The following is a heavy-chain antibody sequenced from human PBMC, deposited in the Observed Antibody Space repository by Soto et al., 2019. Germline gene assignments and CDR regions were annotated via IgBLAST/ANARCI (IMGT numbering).Heavy chain of an antibody. Sequence: EVQLVESGGGLVQPGGSLRLSCAASGFTFSSYWMSWVRQAPGKGLEWVANIKQDGSEKYYVDSVKGRLTISRDNAKNSLYLQMNSLRAEDTAVYYCARRYFDWLPSFDYWGQGTLVTVSS. V-gene: IGHV3-7*01. CDR3: ARRYFDWLPSFDY. D-gene: IGHD3-9*01. CDR2: IKQDGSEK. CDR1: GFTFSSYW. J-gene: IGHJ4*02.